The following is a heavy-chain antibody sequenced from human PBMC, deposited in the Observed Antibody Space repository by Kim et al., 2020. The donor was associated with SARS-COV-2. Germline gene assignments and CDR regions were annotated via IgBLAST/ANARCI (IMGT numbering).Heavy chain of an antibody. D-gene: IGHD3-22*01. V-gene: IGHV3-11*04. J-gene: IGHJ4*02. CDR3: ARDSYYYYSSAYYKD. Sequence: GGSLRLSCAASGFTFTDYYMSWIRQAPGKGLEWVSYISSSGNTIYYADSVKGRFTISRDNAKNSLYLQMNSLRTEDTAVYYCARDSYYYYSSAYYKDWGQGTLVTVSS. CDR1: GFTFTDYY. CDR2: ISSSGNTI.